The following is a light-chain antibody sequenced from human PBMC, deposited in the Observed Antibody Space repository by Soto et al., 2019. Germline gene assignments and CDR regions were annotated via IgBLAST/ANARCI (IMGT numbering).Light chain of an antibody. CDR3: QQYHNWPA. V-gene: IGKV3-20*01. J-gene: IGKJ1*01. CDR1: QSVSSSY. CDR2: GAS. Sequence: EIVLTQSPGTLSLSPGERATLSCRASQSVSSSYLAWYQQKPGQAPRLLIYGASSRATGIPDRFSGSGSGTEFTLTISSLQSEDFAVYYCQQYHNWPAFGQGTRWIS.